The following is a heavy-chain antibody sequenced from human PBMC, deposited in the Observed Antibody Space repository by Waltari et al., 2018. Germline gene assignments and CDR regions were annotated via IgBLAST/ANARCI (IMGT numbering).Heavy chain of an antibody. J-gene: IGHJ6*03. D-gene: IGHD5-12*01. V-gene: IGHV4-34*01. CDR1: GGSFSGYY. Sequence: QVQLQQWGAGLLKPSETLSLTCAVYGGSFSGYYWSWIRQPPGKGLEWIGEINHSGSTNYNPSLKSRVTISVDTSKNQFSLKLSSVTAADTAVYYCARSEGQWLRHYYYYYYMDVWGKGTTVTVSS. CDR3: ARSEGQWLRHYYYYYYMDV. CDR2: INHSGST.